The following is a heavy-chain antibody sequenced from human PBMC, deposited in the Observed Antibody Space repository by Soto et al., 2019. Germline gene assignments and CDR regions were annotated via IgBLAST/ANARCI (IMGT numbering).Heavy chain of an antibody. CDR2: IYWDDDK. D-gene: IGHD1-1*01. CDR1: GFSLSTSGVG. CDR3: AHRQVPWAFFDY. J-gene: IGHJ4*02. V-gene: IGHV2-5*02. Sequence: QITLKESGPTLVKPTQTLTLTCTFSGFSLSTSGVGVGWIRQPPGKALEWLALIYWDDDKRYSPSLKSRLTIXKXXSKHQVVLTMTNMDPVDTATYYCAHRQVPWAFFDYWGQGTLVTVSS.